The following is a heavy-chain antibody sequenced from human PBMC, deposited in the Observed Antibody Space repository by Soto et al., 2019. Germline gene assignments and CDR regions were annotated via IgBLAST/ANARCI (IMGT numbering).Heavy chain of an antibody. V-gene: IGHV1-18*01. Sequence: QVQLVQSGAEVKKPGASVKVSCKASGYTFTSYGISWVRQAPGLGLEWMGWISAYNGNTNYAQKVQGRVTMTTDTHTCASYMELRSLRTDDKAVYYCARDGAGYDFWSGYPDYYYYYMDVWGKGTTVTVSS. J-gene: IGHJ6*03. CDR3: ARDGAGYDFWSGYPDYYYYYMDV. CDR2: ISAYNGNT. CDR1: GYTFTSYG. D-gene: IGHD3-3*01.